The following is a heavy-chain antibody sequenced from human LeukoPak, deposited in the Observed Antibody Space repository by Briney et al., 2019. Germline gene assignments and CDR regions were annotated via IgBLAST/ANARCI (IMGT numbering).Heavy chain of an antibody. CDR1: RYSISSGSY. CDR2: IDHGGST. V-gene: IGHV4-38-2*02. Sequence: PSGTLSLTCTVSRYSISSGSYWGWIRQSPGKGLEWIGSIDHGGSTYYNPSLKSRVTISVDTSKNQFSLKMRSVTAADTAVYYCVRVNHCSSTSCWNWFDPWGQGTLVTVSS. CDR3: VRVNHCSSTSCWNWFDP. J-gene: IGHJ5*02. D-gene: IGHD2-2*01.